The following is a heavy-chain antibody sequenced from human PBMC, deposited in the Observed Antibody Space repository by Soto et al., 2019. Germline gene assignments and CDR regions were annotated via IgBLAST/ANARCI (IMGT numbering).Heavy chain of an antibody. D-gene: IGHD6-6*01. Sequence: GASVKVSCKASGGTFSSYAISWVRQAPGQGLEWMGGIIPIFGTANYAQKFQGRVTITADESTSTAYMELSSLRSEDTAVYYCARDRSPTARPVYFDYWGQGTLVTVSS. V-gene: IGHV1-69*13. CDR1: GGTFSSYA. J-gene: IGHJ4*02. CDR2: IIPIFGTA. CDR3: ARDRSPTARPVYFDY.